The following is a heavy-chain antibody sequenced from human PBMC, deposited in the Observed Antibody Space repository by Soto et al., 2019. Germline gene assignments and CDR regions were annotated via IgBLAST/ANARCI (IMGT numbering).Heavy chain of an antibody. J-gene: IGHJ4*02. D-gene: IGHD6-19*01. Sequence: QVQVVQSGAEEKKPGASVKVSCTASGYTFTGYAIHWVRQAPGQRLEWMGWINAGNGNTKYSQKFQGRVTXXRXXSASTAYMELSSLRSEDTAVYYCARAVAVPADFDYWGQGTLVTVSS. CDR1: GYTFTGYA. CDR2: INAGNGNT. V-gene: IGHV1-3*05. CDR3: ARAVAVPADFDY.